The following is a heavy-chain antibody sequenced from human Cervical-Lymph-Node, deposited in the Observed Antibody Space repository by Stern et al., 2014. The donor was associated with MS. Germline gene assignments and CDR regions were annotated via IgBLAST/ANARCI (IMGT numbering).Heavy chain of an antibody. CDR2: IVPIFGRA. CDR1: GATFSTNA. Sequence: VQLLQSGAEVRKPGSSVKVSCKASGATFSTNAISWLRQAPGQGPEWMGAIVPIFGRANYVQKLRGRLTITADESASTAYMELRSLRSEDTAVYYCAREHHGDNFASWGQGTLVTVSS. CDR3: AREHHGDNFAS. J-gene: IGHJ5*02. D-gene: IGHD4-23*01. V-gene: IGHV1-69*01.